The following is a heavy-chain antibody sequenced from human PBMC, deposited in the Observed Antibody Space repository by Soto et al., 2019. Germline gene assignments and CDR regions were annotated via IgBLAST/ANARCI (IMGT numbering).Heavy chain of an antibody. CDR1: GFAFGSYW. V-gene: IGHV3-74*01. CDR3: LRDQRHWNEFADQ. D-gene: IGHD1-1*01. CDR2: ISQDGAIA. J-gene: IGHJ4*02. Sequence: VQLVESGGGLVQPGGSLRRSCAASGFAFGSYWMHWVRQAPGKGLVWVSRISQDGAIATQADSVKGRFTISRDNAKNTLFLQMNSLRADDTAVYYCLRDQRHWNEFADQWGQGTLVTVSS.